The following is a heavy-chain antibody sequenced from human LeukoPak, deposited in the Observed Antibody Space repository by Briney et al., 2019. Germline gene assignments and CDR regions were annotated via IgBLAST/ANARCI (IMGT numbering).Heavy chain of an antibody. CDR1: GFTFSSYS. Sequence: GGSLRLSCAASGFTFSSYSMNWVRQAPGKGLEWVSYISSSSSTIYYADSVKGRFTISRDNAKNSLYLQMNSLRAEDTAVYYCARGTVWGIPAAMGDWFDPWGQGTLVTVSS. V-gene: IGHV3-48*01. J-gene: IGHJ5*02. CDR3: ARGTVWGIPAAMGDWFDP. D-gene: IGHD2-2*01. CDR2: ISSSSSTI.